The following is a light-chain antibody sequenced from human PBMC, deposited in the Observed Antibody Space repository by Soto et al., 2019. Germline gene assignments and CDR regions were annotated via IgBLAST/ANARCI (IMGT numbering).Light chain of an antibody. V-gene: IGKV1-9*01. CDR3: QYLNSFTLT. Sequence: IQLTQSPSSLSASVGDRVTITCRASQGVRNSLAWYQQKPGKAPQLLIYLASTLQGGVPSRFSGSGSGTDFSLTSSSLQPEDVATYYCQYLNSFTLTFGGGTKVEIK. CDR1: QGVRNS. CDR2: LAS. J-gene: IGKJ4*01.